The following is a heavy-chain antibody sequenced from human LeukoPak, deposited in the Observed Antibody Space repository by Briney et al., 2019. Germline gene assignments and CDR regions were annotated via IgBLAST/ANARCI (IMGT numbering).Heavy chain of an antibody. J-gene: IGHJ3*01. D-gene: IGHD3-22*01. Sequence: GGSLRLSCAASGFTFSSYAMSWVRQAPGKGLEWVSAISGSGGSTYYADSVKGRFTISRDNSKNTLYLQMNSLRAEDTAVYYCAKLGATVDYYDSSGSVWGQGTMVTVSS. CDR3: AKLGATVDYYDSSGSV. CDR2: ISGSGGST. CDR1: GFTFSSYA. V-gene: IGHV3-23*01.